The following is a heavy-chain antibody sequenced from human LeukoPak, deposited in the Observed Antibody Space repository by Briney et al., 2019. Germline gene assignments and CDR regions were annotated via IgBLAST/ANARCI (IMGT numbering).Heavy chain of an antibody. D-gene: IGHD3-16*01. J-gene: IGHJ4*02. CDR2: ISWNSGSI. CDR3: AKDLTGLFDY. V-gene: IGHV3-9*01. Sequence: GGSLRLSCAASGLTFDDYAMHWVRQAPGKGLEWVSGISWNSGSIGYADSVKGRFTISRDNAKNSLYLQMNSLRAEDTAVYYCAKDLTGLFDYWGQGTLVTVSS. CDR1: GLTFDDYA.